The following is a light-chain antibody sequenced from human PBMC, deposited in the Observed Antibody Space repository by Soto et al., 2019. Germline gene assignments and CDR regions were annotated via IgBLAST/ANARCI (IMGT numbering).Light chain of an antibody. J-gene: IGLJ1*01. CDR3: AAWDDSLSGLV. V-gene: IGLV1-47*01. CDR1: RSNIGSNY. Sequence: QSVLTQPPSASGTPGQRVTISCSGSRSNIGSNYVYWYQQLPGTAPKPLIYKNNQRPSGVPDRFSGSKSGTSASLAIGGLRSEDEADYYCAAWDDSLSGLVFGAGTKVTVL. CDR2: KNN.